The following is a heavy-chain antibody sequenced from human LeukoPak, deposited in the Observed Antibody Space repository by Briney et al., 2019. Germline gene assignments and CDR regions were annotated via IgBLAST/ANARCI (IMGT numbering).Heavy chain of an antibody. J-gene: IGHJ4*02. Sequence: ASVTVSCKASGGTFNSYAISWVRQPPGQGLEWMGWMILNSGNTGYAQKFQGRVTMTRNTSISTAYMELSSLRSEDTAVYYCARGSITGTTNDYWGQGTLVTVSS. CDR3: ARGSITGTTNDY. D-gene: IGHD1-20*01. CDR1: GGTFNSYA. CDR2: MILNSGNT. V-gene: IGHV1-8*02.